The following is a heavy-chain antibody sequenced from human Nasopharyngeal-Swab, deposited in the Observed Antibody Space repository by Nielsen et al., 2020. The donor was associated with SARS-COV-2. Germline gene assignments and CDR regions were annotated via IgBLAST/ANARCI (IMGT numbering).Heavy chain of an antibody. J-gene: IGHJ6*02. Sequence: ASVTVSFKSSGYTFNNYYIHWVRQAPGQGLEWMGMINPGSGGTTYAQKFQGRVTMTRDTSTSTVFMDLSSLRSEDTAVYYCARRGRCSGSSCDMDVWGQGTTVTVSS. V-gene: IGHV1-46*02. CDR2: INPGSGGT. D-gene: IGHD2-2*01. CDR1: GYTFNNYY. CDR3: ARRGRCSGSSCDMDV.